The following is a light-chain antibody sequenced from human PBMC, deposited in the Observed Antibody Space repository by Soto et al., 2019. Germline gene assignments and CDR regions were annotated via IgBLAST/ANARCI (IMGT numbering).Light chain of an antibody. CDR2: GAS. Sequence: DIVLTLSSGTMSLSPGESATLSCRASQSVSNNYVAWYQQKPGQAPRLLIYGASNRATGIPDRRSGSGAGTDFTLTSSRLEPEDFAVYYCQQYGSSGTFGQGTKVDIK. CDR1: QSVSNNY. V-gene: IGKV3-20*01. CDR3: QQYGSSGT. J-gene: IGKJ1*01.